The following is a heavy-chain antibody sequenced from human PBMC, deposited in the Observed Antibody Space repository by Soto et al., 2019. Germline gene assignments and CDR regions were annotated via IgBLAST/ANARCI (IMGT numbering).Heavy chain of an antibody. V-gene: IGHV3-23*01. J-gene: IGHJ4*02. CDR2: ITDTGGDA. D-gene: IGHD3-10*01. Sequence: GGSLRLSCVASGLTFGSRAMSWVRQAPGEGLQWVSTITDTGGDAKYADSVRGRFVISRDNSKKTLYLQMTSLTAEDSAMYLCARGSTDSYPGSRIFDFWGRGTLVTVSS. CDR3: ARGSTDSYPGSRIFDF. CDR1: GLTFGSRA.